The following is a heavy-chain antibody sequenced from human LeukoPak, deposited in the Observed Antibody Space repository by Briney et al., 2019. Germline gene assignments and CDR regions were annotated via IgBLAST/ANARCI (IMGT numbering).Heavy chain of an antibody. Sequence: GGSLRLSCAASGFTFADYGMSWVRQAPGKGPEWVSGITGNGGSVGYADAMKGRFTVSRDNAKKSLYLQMNSLRDEDTALYYCARDHVGSGYYYFDSWGQGTLVTVSS. J-gene: IGHJ4*02. CDR2: ITGNGGSV. CDR3: ARDHVGSGYYYFDS. CDR1: GFTFADYG. D-gene: IGHD3-22*01. V-gene: IGHV3-20*04.